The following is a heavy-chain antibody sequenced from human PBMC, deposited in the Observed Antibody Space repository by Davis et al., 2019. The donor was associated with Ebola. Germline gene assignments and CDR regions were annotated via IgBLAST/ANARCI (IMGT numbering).Heavy chain of an antibody. V-gene: IGHV3-30-3*01. Sequence: PGGSLRLSCAASGFSVSDYPVHWVRQAPGKGLEWVSLISYDGSNKFYADSVKGRFTISRDTSKNTVFLQLSSLRPDDTSLYYCARGGPWSGYDQGPDYWGQGTLVTVSS. CDR2: ISYDGSNK. J-gene: IGHJ4*02. D-gene: IGHD5-12*01. CDR3: ARGGPWSGYDQGPDY. CDR1: GFSVSDYP.